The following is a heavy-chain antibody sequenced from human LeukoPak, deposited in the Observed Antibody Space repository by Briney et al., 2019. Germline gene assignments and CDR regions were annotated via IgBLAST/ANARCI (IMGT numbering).Heavy chain of an antibody. D-gene: IGHD6-19*01. CDR2: ISGGSGYI. CDR3: ARAIAVAEGY. CDR1: GFTFSSYS. Sequence: GGSLRLSCAASGFTFSSYSMNWVRQAPGKGLEWVSYISGGSGYIYYADSVKGRFTISRDNAKNSLYLQMNILRAEDTAVYYCARAIAVAEGYWGQGTLVTVSS. V-gene: IGHV3-21*01. J-gene: IGHJ4*02.